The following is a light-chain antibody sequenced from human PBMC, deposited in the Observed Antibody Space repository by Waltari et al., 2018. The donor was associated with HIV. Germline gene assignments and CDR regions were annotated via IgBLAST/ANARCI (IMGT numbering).Light chain of an antibody. CDR3: QVCDTSNDHPYV. CDR2: DDS. Sequence: SYVLTQPPSVSVAPGQTASITCGGNNIGSKSVHWYQQKPGHAPVLVVHDDSGRPSRIPERFSGSNSGNTATLTISTVEAGDEADYYCQVCDTSNDHPYVFGTGTKVTVL. V-gene: IGLV3-21*02. J-gene: IGLJ1*01. CDR1: NIGSKS.